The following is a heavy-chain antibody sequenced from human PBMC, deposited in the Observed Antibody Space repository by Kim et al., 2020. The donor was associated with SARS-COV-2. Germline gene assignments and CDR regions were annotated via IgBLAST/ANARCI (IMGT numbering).Heavy chain of an antibody. D-gene: IGHD4-17*01. CDR3: AKDDDDYGDLRAGYYYYGMDV. CDR2: ISGSGGST. CDR1: GFTFSSYA. J-gene: IGHJ6*02. Sequence: GGSLRLSCAASGFTFSSYAMSWVRQAPGKGLEWVSAISGSGGSTYYADSVKGRFTISRDNSKNTLYLQMNSLRAEDTAVYYCAKDDDDYGDLRAGYYYYGMDVWGQGTTVTVSS. V-gene: IGHV3-23*01.